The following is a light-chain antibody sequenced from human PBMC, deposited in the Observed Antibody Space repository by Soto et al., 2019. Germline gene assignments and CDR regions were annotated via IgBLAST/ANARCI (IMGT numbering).Light chain of an antibody. CDR2: KAS. V-gene: IGKV1-5*03. Sequence: DIPMTQSPSTLSGSVGDRVTITCRASQTISSWLAWYQQKPGKAPKLLIYKASTLKSGVPSRFRGSGAGTECTRTISSLQPDDFETDYCQHYNSYSEAFGQGTQVDIK. CDR3: QHYNSYSEA. J-gene: IGKJ1*01. CDR1: QTISSW.